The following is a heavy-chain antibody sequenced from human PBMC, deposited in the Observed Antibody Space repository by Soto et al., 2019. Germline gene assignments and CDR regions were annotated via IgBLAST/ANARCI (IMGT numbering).Heavy chain of an antibody. CDR1: GFTFSSSW. Sequence: EVQLVESGGGLVQPGGSLRLSCAASGFTFSSSWMSWVRQAPGKGLEWVANIKQDGSDKYYVDSVKGRFTISRDNAKNSLYLQMNSLRAEDSAVYYCATGHYDMRVWGQGTTVTVSS. CDR3: ATGHYDMRV. CDR2: IKQDGSDK. V-gene: IGHV3-7*01. J-gene: IGHJ6*02.